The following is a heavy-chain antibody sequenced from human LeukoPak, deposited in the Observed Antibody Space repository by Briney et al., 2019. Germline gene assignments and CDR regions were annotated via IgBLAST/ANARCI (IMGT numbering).Heavy chain of an antibody. CDR3: ARGAAGTTPDYYYFGFDV. Sequence: MSGESLQISGEGAGSIFTDYWIGGGRRLRGKGLGGMGINYTGDSDTIYTPSFQGQVTISASKSINTTHLPWSSLKASDTAMYYCARGAAGTTPDYYYFGFDVWGQGTTVRVSS. CDR2: NYTGDSDT. CDR1: GSIFTDYW. D-gene: IGHD1-7*01. V-gene: IGHV5-51*01. J-gene: IGHJ6*02.